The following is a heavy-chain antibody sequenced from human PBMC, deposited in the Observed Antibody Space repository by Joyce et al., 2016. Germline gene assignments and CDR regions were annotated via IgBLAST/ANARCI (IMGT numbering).Heavy chain of an antibody. D-gene: IGHD3-22*01. CDR1: GGSISSSSYY. J-gene: IGHJ3*02. V-gene: IGHV4-39*01. CDR3: ARHGSSMIVVVGAFDI. Sequence: QLQLQESGPGLVKPSETLSLTCTVSGGSISSSSYYWGWIRQPPGKGLEWIGCINYSGSTYYTPPLRSRVTISVDTSKNHFSRKLNSVTAADTAVYYCARHGSSMIVVVGAFDIWGQGTMVTVSS. CDR2: INYSGST.